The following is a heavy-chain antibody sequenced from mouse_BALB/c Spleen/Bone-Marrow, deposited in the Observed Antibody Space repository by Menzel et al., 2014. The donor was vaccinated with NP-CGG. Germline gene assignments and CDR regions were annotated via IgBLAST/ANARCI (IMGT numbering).Heavy chain of an antibody. CDR2: IYPGTGST. D-gene: IGHD1-2*01. CDR3: ARFAITTAHFDY. Sequence: VKLMESGAELVRPGASVKLSCKTSGYIFTSYWIHWVKQRSGQGLEWIARIYPGTGSTYYNEKFKGKATLATDKSSSTAYMQLSSLKSEDSAVYFCARFAITTAHFDYWGQGTTLTVSS. V-gene: IGHV1S132*01. CDR1: GYIFTSYW. J-gene: IGHJ2*01.